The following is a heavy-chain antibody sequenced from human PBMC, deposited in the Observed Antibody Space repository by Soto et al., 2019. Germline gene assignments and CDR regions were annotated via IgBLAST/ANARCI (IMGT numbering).Heavy chain of an antibody. J-gene: IGHJ3*02. Sequence: GGSLRLSCAASGFIVNSNYMSWVRQAPGKGLEWVSVIYSGGSTYYADSVKGRFTISRDDSKNTLFLQMNSLRAEDTAVYYCARDFFRYDSSGYYYFEDAFDIWGQGTMITVSS. CDR2: IYSGGST. CDR3: ARDFFRYDSSGYYYFEDAFDI. D-gene: IGHD3-22*01. V-gene: IGHV3-66*01. CDR1: GFIVNSNY.